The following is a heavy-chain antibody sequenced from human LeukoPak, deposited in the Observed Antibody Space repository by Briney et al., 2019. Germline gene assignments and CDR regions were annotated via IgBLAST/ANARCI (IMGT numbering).Heavy chain of an antibody. CDR1: GFTFSNAW. CDR2: IKSKTDGGTT. Sequence: PGGSLRLSCAASGFTFSNAWMSWVRQAPGKGLEWVGRIKSKTDGGTTDYAAPVKGRFTISRDDSKTTLYLQMNSLKTEDTAVYYCTTEDYYGSGSYYKGYYMDVWGKGTTVTISS. CDR3: TTEDYYGSGSYYKGYYMDV. V-gene: IGHV3-15*01. J-gene: IGHJ6*03. D-gene: IGHD3-10*01.